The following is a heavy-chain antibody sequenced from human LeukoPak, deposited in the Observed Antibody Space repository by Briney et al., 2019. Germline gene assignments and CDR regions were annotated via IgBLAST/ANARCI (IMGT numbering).Heavy chain of an antibody. V-gene: IGHV3-30*01. D-gene: IGHD6-13*01. Sequence: PGGSLRLSCAASGFTFSSYAMHWVRQAPGKGLEWVAVISYDGSNKYYADSVKGRFTISRDNSKNTLYLQMNSLRAEDTAVYYCARPPKRGSWETNHAFDIWGQGTVVTVSS. J-gene: IGHJ3*02. CDR3: ARPPKRGSWETNHAFDI. CDR2: ISYDGSNK. CDR1: GFTFSSYA.